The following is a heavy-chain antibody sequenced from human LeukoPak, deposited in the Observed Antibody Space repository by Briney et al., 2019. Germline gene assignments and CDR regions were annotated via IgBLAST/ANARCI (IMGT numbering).Heavy chain of an antibody. Sequence: SETLSLTCTVSGGSISTSSYYWGWVRQPPGKGLEWIGTVYYNGATYYNPSLKSRVTISVDKSKNQFSLKLSSVTAADTAVYYCATSRGYDSSGYDAFDIWGQGTMVTVSS. CDR3: ATSRGYDSSGYDAFDI. V-gene: IGHV4-39*07. CDR1: GGSISTSSYY. J-gene: IGHJ3*02. CDR2: VYYNGAT. D-gene: IGHD3-22*01.